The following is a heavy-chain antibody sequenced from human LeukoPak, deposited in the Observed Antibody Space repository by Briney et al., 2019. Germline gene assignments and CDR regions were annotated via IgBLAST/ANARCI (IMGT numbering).Heavy chain of an antibody. CDR3: AKSNYGDSSSFDY. Sequence: GGSLRLSCAASGFTFSSYGMHWVRQAPGKGLEWVAFIRYDGSNKYYADSVKGRFTISRGNSKNTLYLQMNSLRAEDTAVYYCAKSNYGDSSSFDYWGQGTLVTVSS. V-gene: IGHV3-30*02. CDR2: IRYDGSNK. D-gene: IGHD4-17*01. J-gene: IGHJ4*02. CDR1: GFTFSSYG.